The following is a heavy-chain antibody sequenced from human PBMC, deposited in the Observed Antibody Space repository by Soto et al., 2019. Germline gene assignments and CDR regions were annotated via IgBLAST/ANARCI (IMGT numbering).Heavy chain of an antibody. V-gene: IGHV4-59*01. CDR1: GCAMTNYY. Sequence: SETLSLTCSVSGCAMTNYYWSWIRQPPGKGLEWIGYVYHTGSTSKNPSLKSRVTLSMDTSKNQLSLNLTSVTAADTATYYCARSVNRGYSYGYGPWGQGTMVTVYS. CDR3: ARSVNRGYSYGYGP. D-gene: IGHD5-18*01. CDR2: VYHTGST. J-gene: IGHJ5*02.